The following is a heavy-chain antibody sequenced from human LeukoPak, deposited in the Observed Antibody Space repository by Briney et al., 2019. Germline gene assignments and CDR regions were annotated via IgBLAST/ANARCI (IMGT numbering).Heavy chain of an antibody. CDR3: TRAFPPLRTATAGDL. CDR1: GFNFNNFA. V-gene: IGHV3-21*06. Sequence: GGSLRLSCAASGFNFNNFAMNWVRQAPGKGLEWVSSISGRSSHIYYADSIKGRFTISRDNAKNSLYLQMNSLRDEDTAVYYCTRAFPPLRTATAGDLWGQGTLVTVSS. J-gene: IGHJ5*02. D-gene: IGHD4-11*01. CDR2: ISGRSSHI.